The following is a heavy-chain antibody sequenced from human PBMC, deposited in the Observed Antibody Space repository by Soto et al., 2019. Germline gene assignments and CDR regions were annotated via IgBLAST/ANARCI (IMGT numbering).Heavy chain of an antibody. CDR2: INVIITYT. Sequence: VQLVESGGGLVNLGGSLRLSCAASGFTFGGHYMSWIRQAPGKGLEWLSYINVIITYTNYADSVKGRFTIARDNVKSSLYLQMNSLRAEDTAVYYCARVQGSGSYQPLDYWGPGTLVTVSS. V-gene: IGHV3-11*06. D-gene: IGHD1-26*01. CDR1: GFTFGGHY. J-gene: IGHJ4*02. CDR3: ARVQGSGSYQPLDY.